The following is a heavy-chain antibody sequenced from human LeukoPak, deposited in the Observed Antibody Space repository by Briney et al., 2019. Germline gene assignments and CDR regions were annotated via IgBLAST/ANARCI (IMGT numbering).Heavy chain of an antibody. J-gene: IGHJ5*02. V-gene: IGHV4-59*01. CDR3: ARDRQKSGYSSSYAWFDP. D-gene: IGHD6-6*01. CDR2: IYYSGRT. Sequence: PSESLSLTCTVSGGSISSYYWSWIRQPPGKGLGWVGYIYYSGRTNYNPSLKSRVTISVDTSKNQFSLKLSSVTAADTAVYYCARDRQKSGYSSSYAWFDPWGQGTLVTVSS. CDR1: GGSISSYY.